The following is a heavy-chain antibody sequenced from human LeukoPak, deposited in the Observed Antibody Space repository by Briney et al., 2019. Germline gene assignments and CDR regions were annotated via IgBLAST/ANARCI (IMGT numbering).Heavy chain of an antibody. CDR3: ASHVATMVRGVIYFHH. Sequence: SETLSLTCTVSGDSISSSSYYWGWIRQPPGEGLEWIGSIYYRGITYYNPSLNRRVTISVDTSKIHVSLKLTSVTAADTAEYYCASHVATMVRGVIYFHHWGEGPLVRVPS. D-gene: IGHD3-10*01. V-gene: IGHV4-39*01. J-gene: IGHJ4*02. CDR1: GDSISSSSYY. CDR2: IYYRGIT.